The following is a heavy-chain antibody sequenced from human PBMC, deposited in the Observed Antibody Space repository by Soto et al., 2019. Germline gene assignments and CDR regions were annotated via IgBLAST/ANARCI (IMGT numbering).Heavy chain of an antibody. V-gene: IGHV1-69*13. CDR1: GGTFSGYA. D-gene: IGHD6-19*01. CDR3: ARVGSSGWPRTPFDY. Sequence: ASVKVSCKASGGTFSGYAISWVRQAPGQGLEWMGGIIPIFGTANYAQKFQGRVTITADESTSTAYMELSSLRSEDTAVYYCARVGSSGWPRTPFDYWGQGTLVTVSS. CDR2: IIPIFGTA. J-gene: IGHJ4*02.